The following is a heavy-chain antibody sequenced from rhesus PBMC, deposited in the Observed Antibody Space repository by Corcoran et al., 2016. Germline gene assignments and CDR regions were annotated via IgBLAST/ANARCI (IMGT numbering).Heavy chain of an antibody. CDR1: GGSISSSY. Sequence: QLQLQESGPGLVKPSETLSVTCAVSGGSISSSYWSWIRQAPGKGLGWIGYIYGRGGSTNYHPSLESRVTLSVDTSKSQLSLKLSSVTAADTAVYYCASSGSPYYFDYWGQGVLVTVSS. D-gene: IGHD1-44*02. J-gene: IGHJ4*01. V-gene: IGHV4-169*02. CDR3: ASSGSPYYFDY. CDR2: IYGRGGST.